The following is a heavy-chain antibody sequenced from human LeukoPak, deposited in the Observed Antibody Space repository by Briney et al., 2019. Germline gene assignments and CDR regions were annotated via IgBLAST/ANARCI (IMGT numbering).Heavy chain of an antibody. D-gene: IGHD3-22*01. J-gene: IGHJ2*01. Sequence: PGRSLRLSCAASGFTFSSYGMHWVRQAPGKGLEWVAVISYDGSNKYYADSVKGRFTISRDNSKNTLYLQMNSLRAEDTAVYYCARDSYYYDSSGYLPNWYFDLWGRGTLVTVSS. CDR2: ISYDGSNK. CDR3: ARDSYYYDSSGYLPNWYFDL. V-gene: IGHV3-30*03. CDR1: GFTFSSYG.